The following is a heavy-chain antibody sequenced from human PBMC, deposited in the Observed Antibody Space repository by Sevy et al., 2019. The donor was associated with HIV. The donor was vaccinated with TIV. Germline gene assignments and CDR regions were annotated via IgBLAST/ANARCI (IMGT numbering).Heavy chain of an antibody. J-gene: IGHJ4*02. Sequence: SETQSLTCTVSGGSINNYFWSWIRQPPGKGLEWIGYIYYSRSTNYNPSLKSRVSISVDTSKTQFSLKLTSVTAADTAVYYCARESIGADGDFDHWGQGTLVTVSS. V-gene: IGHV4-59*01. CDR3: ARESIGADGDFDH. CDR2: IYYSRST. CDR1: GGSINNYF. D-gene: IGHD6-13*01.